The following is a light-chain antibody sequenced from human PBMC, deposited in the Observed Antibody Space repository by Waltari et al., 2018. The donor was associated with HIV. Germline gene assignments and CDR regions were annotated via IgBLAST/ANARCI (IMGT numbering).Light chain of an antibody. CDR1: KSVGRY. CDR2: DAS. J-gene: IGKJ2*01. Sequence: DIVLPQSPATLSLSPGVSATLSCRASKSVGRYLAWYQQKPGQAPRLLIYDASNRATGIPVRFSGSGSGTDFTLTISSLEPEDFAVYYCQQRSNWPPIFGQGTKLEIK. CDR3: QQRSNWPPI. V-gene: IGKV3-11*01.